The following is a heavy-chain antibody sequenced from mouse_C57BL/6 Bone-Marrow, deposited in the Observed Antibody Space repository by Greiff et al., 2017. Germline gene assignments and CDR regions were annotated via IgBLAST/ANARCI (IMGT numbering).Heavy chain of an antibody. CDR2: ITPSSGYT. CDR3: ARGGSLFAY. Sequence: VQLQQSGAELARPGASVKMSCKASGYTFTSYTMHWVKQRPGQGLEWIGYITPSSGYTKYNQKFKDKATLTADKSSSTAYMQLSSLTSEDSAVYYCARGGSLFAYWGQGTMVTVSA. CDR1: GYTFTSYT. V-gene: IGHV1-4*01. J-gene: IGHJ3*01.